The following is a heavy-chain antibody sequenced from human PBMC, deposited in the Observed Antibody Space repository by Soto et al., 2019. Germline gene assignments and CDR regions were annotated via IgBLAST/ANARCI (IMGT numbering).Heavy chain of an antibody. D-gene: IGHD3-10*01. V-gene: IGHV1-69*02. CDR2: IIPILGIA. CDR1: GGTFSSYT. Sequence: QVQLVQSGAEVKKPGSSVKVSCKASGGTFSSYTIGWVRQAPGQGLEWMGRIIPILGIANYAQKFQGRVTITADKYTSTAYMELSSLRSEDTAVYYCARFRGSYGMDVWGQGTTVTVSS. CDR3: ARFRGSYGMDV. J-gene: IGHJ6*02.